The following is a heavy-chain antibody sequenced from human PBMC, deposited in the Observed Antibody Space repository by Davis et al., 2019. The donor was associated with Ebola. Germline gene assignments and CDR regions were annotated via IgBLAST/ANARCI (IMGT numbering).Heavy chain of an antibody. V-gene: IGHV3-74*03. D-gene: IGHD7-27*01. J-gene: IGHJ4*02. Sequence: PGGSLRLSCAASGFTFGGYWMHWVRHGPGKGLVWVSRIKSDGSETMYADSVKGRFTISRDNAKKSLYLEMNSLRAEDTAVYYCATDNWGPALWGQGTLLTVSS. CDR2: IKSDGSET. CDR3: ATDNWGPAL. CDR1: GFTFGGYW.